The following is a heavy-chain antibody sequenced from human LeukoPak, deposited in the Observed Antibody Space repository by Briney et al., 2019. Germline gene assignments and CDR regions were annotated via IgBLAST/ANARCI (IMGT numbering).Heavy chain of an antibody. D-gene: IGHD6-19*01. V-gene: IGHV3-23*01. CDR3: AKRVALADPGGY. CDR1: GFTFSSYG. J-gene: IGHJ4*02. Sequence: GGSLRLSCAASGFTFSSYGMSWVRQAPGKGLEWVSPISGDGATTYYADSVKGRFTISRDNSKNTLYLQMNSLRAEDTAVYYCAKRVALADPGGYWGQGALVTVSS. CDR2: ISGDGATT.